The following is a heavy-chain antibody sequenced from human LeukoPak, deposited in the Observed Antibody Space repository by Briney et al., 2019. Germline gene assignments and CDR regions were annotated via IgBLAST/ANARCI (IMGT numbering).Heavy chain of an antibody. J-gene: IGHJ4*02. D-gene: IGHD3-3*01. CDR3: AHRPRSYYDFWSGHYKPLYFDY. CDR1: GFSLSTRGVG. CDR2: IYWDDDK. Sequence: SGPTLVKPTQTLTLTCTFSGFSLSTRGVGVGWIRQPPGKALEWLALIYWDDDKRYSPSLKSRLTITKDTSKNQVVLTMTNTDPVDTATYYCAHRPRSYYDFWSGHYKPLYFDYWGQGTLVTVSS. V-gene: IGHV2-5*02.